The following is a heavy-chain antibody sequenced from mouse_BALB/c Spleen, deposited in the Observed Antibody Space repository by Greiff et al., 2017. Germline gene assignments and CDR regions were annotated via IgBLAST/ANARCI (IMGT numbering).Heavy chain of an antibody. CDR2: IWAGGST. V-gene: IGHV2-9*02. J-gene: IGHJ4*01. CDR1: GFSLTSYG. CDR3: AREAYYGTLYAMDY. Sequence: VKLMESGPGLVAPSQSLSITCTVSGFSLTSYGVHWVRQPPGKGLEWLGVIWAGGSTNYNSALMSRLSISKDNSKSQVFLKMNSLQTDDTAMYYCAREAYYGTLYAMDYWGQGTSVTVSS. D-gene: IGHD2-10*01.